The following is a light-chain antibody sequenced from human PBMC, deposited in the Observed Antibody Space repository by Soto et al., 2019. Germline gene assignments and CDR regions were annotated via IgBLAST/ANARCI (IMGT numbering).Light chain of an antibody. CDR1: SSDVGSYNL. Sequence: QSALTQPASVSGSPGQSITISCTGTSSDVGSYNLVSWYQQHPGKAPKLMIYEGSKRPSGVSNRFSGSKSGNTASLTISGLQAEDEAAYYCCSYAGVFGGGTKLTVL. J-gene: IGLJ2*01. V-gene: IGLV2-23*01. CDR3: CSYAGV. CDR2: EGS.